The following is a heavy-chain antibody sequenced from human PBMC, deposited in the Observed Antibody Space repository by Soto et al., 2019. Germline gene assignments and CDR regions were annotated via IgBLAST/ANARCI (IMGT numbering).Heavy chain of an antibody. CDR2: SNLSGST. Sequence: QVQLQQWGAGLLKPSETLSLTCAVYGGSFSGYYWCWVRQPPGKGLEWSGESNLSGSTNYNQSLKRRVTTALDTSKNQLSLKLSSVTAAGAAVYYCGVAGSSYRDAFDIWGQGTLVTVSS. V-gene: IGHV4-34*01. CDR3: GVAGSSYRDAFDI. D-gene: IGHD1-26*01. J-gene: IGHJ3*02. CDR1: GGSFSGYY.